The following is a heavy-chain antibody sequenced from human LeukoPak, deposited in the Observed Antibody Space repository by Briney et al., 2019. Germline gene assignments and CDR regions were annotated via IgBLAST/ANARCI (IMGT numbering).Heavy chain of an antibody. CDR1: GFTFSIYG. V-gene: IGHV3-30*02. D-gene: IGHD2-2*01. CDR3: AKDKPIIVLPTAVDAFDI. Sequence: GGSLRLSCAASGFTFSIYGMHWVRQAPGKGLEWVAFILYDGSNKYYADSVKGRFTISRDNSKNTLYLQMNSLRAEDTAVYYCAKDKPIIVLPTAVDAFDIWGQGTVVTVSS. J-gene: IGHJ3*02. CDR2: ILYDGSNK.